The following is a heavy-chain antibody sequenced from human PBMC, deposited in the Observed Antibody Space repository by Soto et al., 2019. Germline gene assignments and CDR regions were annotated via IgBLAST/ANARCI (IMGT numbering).Heavy chain of an antibody. V-gene: IGHV3-33*01. CDR1: GFTFSSYG. CDR3: ARDIAAGGSGSFY. CDR2: IWYDGSNK. D-gene: IGHD3-10*01. Sequence: GGSLRLSCAASGFTFSSYGMHWVRQAPGKGLEWVAVIWYDGSNKYYADSVKGRFTISRDNSKNTLYLQMNSLRAEDTAVYYCARDIAAGGSGSFYWGQGTLVTVS. J-gene: IGHJ4*02.